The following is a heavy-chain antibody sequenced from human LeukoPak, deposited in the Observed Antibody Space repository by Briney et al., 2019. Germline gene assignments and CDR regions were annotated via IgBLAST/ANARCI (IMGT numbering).Heavy chain of an antibody. Sequence: PGRSLRLSCVTSGFTFSGYGMHWVRQAPGKGLEWVAVIWFDGSNKYYADSVKGRFTISRDNSKNTLYLEMNSLRVEDTAVYYCARDLAGTIFGVAVRYGMDVWGQGTTVTVSS. J-gene: IGHJ6*02. D-gene: IGHD3-3*01. V-gene: IGHV3-33*01. CDR2: IWFDGSNK. CDR1: GFTFSGYG. CDR3: ARDLAGTIFGVAVRYGMDV.